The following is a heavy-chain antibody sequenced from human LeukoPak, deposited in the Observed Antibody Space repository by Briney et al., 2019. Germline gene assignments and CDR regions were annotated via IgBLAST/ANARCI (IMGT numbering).Heavy chain of an antibody. J-gene: IGHJ4*02. D-gene: IGHD2-21*02. CDR3: ARDHVDGGGGYSRRGDY. CDR2: ITSSSSVK. Sequence: PGGSLTLSGAASGFSFINYSMNWVRQAPGQGLEWISYITSSSSVKQYADSVKGRFTVSRDNAKNSLYLQMDGLRAEDTAIYYCARDHVDGGGGYSRRGDYWGQGTLVTVSS. CDR1: GFSFINYS. V-gene: IGHV3-48*01.